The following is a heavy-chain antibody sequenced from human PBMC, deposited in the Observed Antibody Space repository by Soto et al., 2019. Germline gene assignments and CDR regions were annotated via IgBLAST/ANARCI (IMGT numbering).Heavy chain of an antibody. CDR1: GYHFTRYY. Sequence: QVQLVQSGAEVKKPGASVKVSCKTSGYHFTRYYIHWVRQAPGKGLEWMGIINPTGGRATYAQKFQGRVSMTRDPSTTTVYMELTGLKSEDTAVYFCSRDRCSSTSCYPDYWGQGTLVTVSS. J-gene: IGHJ4*02. CDR2: INPTGGRA. D-gene: IGHD2-2*01. CDR3: SRDRCSSTSCYPDY. V-gene: IGHV1-46*03.